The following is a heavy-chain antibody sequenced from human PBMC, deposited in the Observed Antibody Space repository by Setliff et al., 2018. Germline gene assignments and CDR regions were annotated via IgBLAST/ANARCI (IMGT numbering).Heavy chain of an antibody. Sequence: ASVKVSCKASGYTFTDYGITWVRQAPGQGLEWMGWISSYSGNAYYAHKLQGRVTMTTDTSTGTAYLELRSLRSDDTAVYYCSRLVRYCTSTSCQGASGVEYWGQGTLGTVSS. CDR3: SRLVRYCTSTSCQGASGVEY. CDR2: ISSYSGNA. V-gene: IGHV1-18*01. CDR1: GYTFTDYG. J-gene: IGHJ4*02. D-gene: IGHD2-8*01.